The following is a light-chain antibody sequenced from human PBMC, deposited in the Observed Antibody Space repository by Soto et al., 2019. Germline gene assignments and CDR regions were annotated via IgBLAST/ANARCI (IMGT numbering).Light chain of an antibody. CDR1: TSNIESHT. Sequence: QSVLSQPPSASGTPGQRVTISCSGSTSNIESHTVNWYQNLPGTAPKLLINTNNQRPSGVPDRFSGYKSGTSAYLVISGLQSEDEADYYCATWDDSLKGVLGTGTKLTVL. CDR3: ATWDDSLKGV. V-gene: IGLV1-44*01. J-gene: IGLJ1*01. CDR2: TNN.